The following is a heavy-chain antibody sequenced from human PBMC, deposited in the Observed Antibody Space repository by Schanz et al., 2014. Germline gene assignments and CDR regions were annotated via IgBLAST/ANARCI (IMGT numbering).Heavy chain of an antibody. CDR1: GYTFSNDD. D-gene: IGHD6-13*01. CDR3: ARDGVDAAAGGNY. V-gene: IGHV1-8*01. Sequence: QVQLVQSGAELRKPGTSVKVSCKTSGYTFSNDDINWVRQAIGQGPEWMGWMQPDSGKTHYAEKFQGRVTMTRDTSTSTVYIELSSLRSEDTAVYYCARDGVDAAAGGNYWGQGTLVTVSS. CDR2: MQPDSGKT. J-gene: IGHJ4*02.